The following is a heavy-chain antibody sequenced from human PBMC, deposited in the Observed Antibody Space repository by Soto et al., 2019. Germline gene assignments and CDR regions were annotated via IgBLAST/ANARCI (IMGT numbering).Heavy chain of an antibody. J-gene: IGHJ4*02. D-gene: IGHD3-16*02. V-gene: IGHV3-30*15. CDR3: ARDRLRLGELSLIGYFDY. Sequence: QVQLVESGGSVVQPGRSLRLSCEASGFTFTSYAMHWVRQAPGKGLEWVAVISYDGINEYYADSVKGRFTISRDNSKNTRFLKMSSLRVEDTAVYYCARDRLRLGELSLIGYFDYWGQGTLVTVSS. CDR1: GFTFTSYA. CDR2: ISYDGINE.